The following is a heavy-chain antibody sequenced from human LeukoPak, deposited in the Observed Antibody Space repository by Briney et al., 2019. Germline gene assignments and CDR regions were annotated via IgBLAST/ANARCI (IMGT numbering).Heavy chain of an antibody. CDR2: IIPIFGTA. V-gene: IGHV1-69*05. CDR3: AREDIVVVPAAIRHYYYYYMDV. CDR1: GGTFSSYA. J-gene: IGHJ6*03. Sequence: GASVKVSCKASGGTFSSYAISWVRQAPGQGLEWMGGIIPIFGTANYAQKLQGRVTMTTDTSTSTAYMELRSLRSDDTAVYYCAREDIVVVPAAIRHYYYYYMDVWGKGTTVTVSS. D-gene: IGHD2-2*01.